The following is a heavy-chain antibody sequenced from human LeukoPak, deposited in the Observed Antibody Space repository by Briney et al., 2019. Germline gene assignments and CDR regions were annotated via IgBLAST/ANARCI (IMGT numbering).Heavy chain of an antibody. Sequence: PSETLSLTCTVSGGSIGTNNYYWGWIRQPPGKGLEWIGSMYYSGSTYYNPSLKSRVTISGDKSKNQFSLKLSSVTAADTAVYYCARCLTGYSSSWQYWGQGTLATVSS. D-gene: IGHD6-13*01. V-gene: IGHV4-39*01. CDR1: GGSIGTNNYY. J-gene: IGHJ4*02. CDR3: ARCLTGYSSSWQY. CDR2: MYYSGST.